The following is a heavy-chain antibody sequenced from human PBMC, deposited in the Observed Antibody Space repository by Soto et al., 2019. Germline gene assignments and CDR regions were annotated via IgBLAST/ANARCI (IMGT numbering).Heavy chain of an antibody. J-gene: IGHJ4*02. CDR1: GGSISSYY. CDR3: ARALSYQDVLTGRGWVFYFDY. Sequence: QVRLQESGPGLVKPSETLSLTCAVSGGSISSYYWSWIRQPPGRGLEWIGDIYYSGNTNYNPSLKSRVTISVDRSKSQFSLELKSVTAADTAVYYCARALSYQDVLTGRGWVFYFDYWGQGTLVTVPS. CDR2: IYYSGNT. V-gene: IGHV4-59*01. D-gene: IGHD3-9*01.